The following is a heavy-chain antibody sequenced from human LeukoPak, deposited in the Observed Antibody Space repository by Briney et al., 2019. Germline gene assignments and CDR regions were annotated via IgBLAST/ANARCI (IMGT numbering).Heavy chain of an antibody. D-gene: IGHD6-13*01. CDR1: GGSFSGYY. CDR3: ARAYSSSWSYNWFDP. V-gene: IGHV4-34*01. J-gene: IGHJ5*02. Sequence: SETLSLTCAVYGGSFSGYYWSWIRQPPGKGLEWIGEFNHSGSTNYNPSLKSRVTISVDTSKNQFSLKLSSVTAADTAVYYCARAYSSSWSYNWFDPWGQGTLVTVSS. CDR2: FNHSGST.